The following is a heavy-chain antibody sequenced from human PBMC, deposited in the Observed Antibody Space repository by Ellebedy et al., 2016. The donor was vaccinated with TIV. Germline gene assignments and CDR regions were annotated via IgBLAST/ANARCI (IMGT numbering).Heavy chain of an antibody. V-gene: IGHV3-73*01. CDR3: TKLYYSVAAGGP. D-gene: IGHD1-26*01. Sequence: GESLKIPCTASGFTFSDSAMHWVRQASGKGLEWIARIRTKPNNYATTYSASVKGRFTISRDDSQQTAFLQMNDLKTEDTAVYYCTKLYYSVAAGGPWGQGTLVTVSS. CDR2: IRTKPNNYAT. J-gene: IGHJ4*02. CDR1: GFTFSDSA.